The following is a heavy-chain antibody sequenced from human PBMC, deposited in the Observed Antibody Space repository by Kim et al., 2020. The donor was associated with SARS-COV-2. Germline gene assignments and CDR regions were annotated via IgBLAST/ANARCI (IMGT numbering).Heavy chain of an antibody. CDR1: GFTFSSYA. CDR3: ARPNSGSYLYYFDY. CDR2: ISYDGSNK. V-gene: IGHV3-30*04. D-gene: IGHD1-26*01. J-gene: IGHJ4*02. Sequence: GGSLRLSCAASGFTFSSYAMHWVRQAPGKGLEWVAVISYDGSNKYYADSVKSRFTISRDNSKNTLYLQMNRLRAEDTAVYYCARPNSGSYLYYFDYWGQG.